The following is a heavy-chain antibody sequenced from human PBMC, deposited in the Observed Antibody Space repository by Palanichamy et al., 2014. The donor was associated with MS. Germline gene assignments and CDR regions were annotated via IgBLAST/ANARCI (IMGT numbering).Heavy chain of an antibody. Sequence: EVQLVESGGGLVQPGGSLKLSCVASGFIFSDSAMHWVRQSSGKGLERVGRIRSKGLSYTTTYAASVKGRFTISRDDSKKTAYLQMNSLKTEDTAVYYCSNSGLGYWGQGTLVTVSS. D-gene: IGHD6-19*01. CDR3: SNSGLGY. J-gene: IGHJ4*02. CDR1: GFIFSDSA. CDR2: IRSKGLSYTT. V-gene: IGHV3-73*02.